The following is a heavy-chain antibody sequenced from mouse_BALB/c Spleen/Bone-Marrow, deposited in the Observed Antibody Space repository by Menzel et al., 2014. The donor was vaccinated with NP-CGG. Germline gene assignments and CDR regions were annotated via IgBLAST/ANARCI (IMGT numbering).Heavy chain of an antibody. CDR2: INPGSGST. V-gene: IGHV1-54*01. J-gene: IGHJ2*01. CDR1: GYAFTDYL. CDR3: ARYDGYFDY. D-gene: IGHD2-3*01. Sequence: QVQLQQSGAELVRPGTSVEVSCKASGYAFTDYLMEWLKQRPGQGLEWIGVINPGSGSTNYNEKFEDKATLTADKSSSTAYMQLSSLTSDDSAVYFCARYDGYFDYWGQGTILTVSS.